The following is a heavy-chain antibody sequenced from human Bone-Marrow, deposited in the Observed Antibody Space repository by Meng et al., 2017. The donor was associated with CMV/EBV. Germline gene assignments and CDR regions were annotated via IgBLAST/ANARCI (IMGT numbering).Heavy chain of an antibody. CDR2: IRYDGSNK. V-gene: IGHV3-30*02. J-gene: IGHJ4*02. D-gene: IGHD3-22*01. CDR3: ARDEYDSSGLFDY. Sequence: GGSLRLSCAASGFTFSSYGMHWVRQAPGKGLEWVAFIRYDGSNKYYADSVKGRFTISRDNAKNSLYLQMNSLRAEDTAVYYCARDEYDSSGLFDYWGQGTLVTVSS. CDR1: GFTFSSYG.